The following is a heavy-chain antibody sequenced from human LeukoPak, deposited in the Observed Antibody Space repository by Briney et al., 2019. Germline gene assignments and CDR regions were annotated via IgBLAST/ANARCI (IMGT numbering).Heavy chain of an antibody. D-gene: IGHD1-26*01. CDR1: GGSISSSSYY. J-gene: IGHJ3*02. V-gene: IGHV4-39*01. CDR3: ARHRSNNYGGSPRRPFDI. CDR2: IYYSGRT. Sequence: PSEILSLTCTVSGGSISSSSYYWGWIRQPPGKGMEWIGTIYYSGRTYYNPSLKSRVTMSIDSSKDQFSLKLTSVTAADTALYYCARHRSNNYGGSPRRPFDIWGQGTLVTVSS.